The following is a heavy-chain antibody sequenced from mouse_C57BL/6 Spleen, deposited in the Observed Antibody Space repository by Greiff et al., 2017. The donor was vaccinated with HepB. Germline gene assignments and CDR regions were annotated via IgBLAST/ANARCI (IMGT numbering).Heavy chain of an antibody. J-gene: IGHJ2*01. D-gene: IGHD2-12*01. CDR2: ISDGGSYT. CDR1: GFTFSSYA. Sequence: EVKLVESGGGLVKPGGSLKLSCAASGFTFSSYAMSWVRQTPEKRLEWVATISDGGSYTYYPDNVKGRFTISRDNAKNNLYLQMSPLKSEDTAMYYCARDLRRGYFDYWGQGTTLTVSS. V-gene: IGHV5-4*01. CDR3: ARDLRRGYFDY.